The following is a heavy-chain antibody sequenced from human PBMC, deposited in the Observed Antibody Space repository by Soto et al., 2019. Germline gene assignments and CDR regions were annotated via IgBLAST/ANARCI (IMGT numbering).Heavy chain of an antibody. D-gene: IGHD3-3*01. CDR2: ISSSSSTI. CDR1: GFTFSSNS. Sequence: EVQVVESGGGLVQPGGSLRLSCAASGFTFSSNSMNWVRQAPGKGLERISYISSSSSTIYADSVKGRFTISRDKAKNSLYLQMTSLRDEDTAVYYCARVIWSGHLTSDLWGQGTLVTVSS. V-gene: IGHV3-48*02. J-gene: IGHJ5*02. CDR3: ARVIWSGHLTSDL.